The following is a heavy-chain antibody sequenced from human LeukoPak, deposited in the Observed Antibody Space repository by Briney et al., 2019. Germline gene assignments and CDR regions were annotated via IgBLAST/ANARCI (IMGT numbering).Heavy chain of an antibody. J-gene: IGHJ3*02. CDR1: GCSISSCSYY. D-gene: IGHD4-17*01. CDR3: ARDYGDYVPYAFDI. Sequence: SQTLSLTCTVSGCSISSCSYYWSWIRPPAGKGLEWIGRIYTSGSTNYNPSLKSRVIISVDTSKNQFSLKLSSVTAADTAVYYCARDYGDYVPYAFDIWGQGTMVTVSS. V-gene: IGHV4-61*02. CDR2: IYTSGST.